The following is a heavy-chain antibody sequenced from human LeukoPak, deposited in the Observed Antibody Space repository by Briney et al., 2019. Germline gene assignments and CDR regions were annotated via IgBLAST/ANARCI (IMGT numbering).Heavy chain of an antibody. Sequence: GESLKISCKGFGYSLTSYWIVWVRQMPGKGLGWMGVIYGADYTTIYSPPFHGQITISADKSISTAHLQWTSLKASDTAMYYCARRAAGARTFDYWGQGALVTVSS. V-gene: IGHV5-51*01. CDR3: ARRAAGARTFDY. D-gene: IGHD6-13*01. CDR1: GYSLTSYW. J-gene: IGHJ4*02. CDR2: IYGADYTT.